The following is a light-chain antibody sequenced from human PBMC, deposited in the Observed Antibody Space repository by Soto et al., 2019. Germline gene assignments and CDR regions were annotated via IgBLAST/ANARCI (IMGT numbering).Light chain of an antibody. Sequence: QSVLTQPPSVSGAPGQRVTISCTGSSSNIGAGYDVHWYQQLPGTAPKLLIHGNSNRPSGVPDRFSGSKSGTSASLAITGLQAEDEADYYCRSYDSSLSGVVFGGGTKLTVL. CDR1: SSNIGAGYD. CDR2: GNS. CDR3: RSYDSSLSGVV. V-gene: IGLV1-40*01. J-gene: IGLJ2*01.